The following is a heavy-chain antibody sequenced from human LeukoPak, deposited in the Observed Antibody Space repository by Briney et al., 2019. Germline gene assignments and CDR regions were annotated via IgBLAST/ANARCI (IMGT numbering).Heavy chain of an antibody. CDR3: ARGGSDCSGGNCPYSWFDP. J-gene: IGHJ5*02. CDR2: ITAYNGNT. CDR1: GYTFTTSG. V-gene: IGHV1-18*01. Sequence: ASVKVSCKTSGYTFTTSGINWVRQAPGQGLEWMGWITAYNGNTNYAQKLQGRVTMTTDTSTSTAYMELRSLTSDDTAVYYCARGGSDCSGGNCPYSWFDPWGQGTLVTVSS. D-gene: IGHD2-15*01.